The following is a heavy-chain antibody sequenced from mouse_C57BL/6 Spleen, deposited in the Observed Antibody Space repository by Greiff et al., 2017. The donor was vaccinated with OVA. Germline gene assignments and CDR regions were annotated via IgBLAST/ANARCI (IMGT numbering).Heavy chain of an antibody. CDR2: IHPNSGSN. J-gene: IGHJ2*01. D-gene: IGHD5-1*01. CDR1: GYTFTSYW. V-gene: IGHV1-64*01. Sequence: QVQLQQPGAELVKPGASVKLSCKASGYTFTSYWMHWVKQRPGQGLEWIGMIHPNSGSNNYNEKFKSKATLTVDKSSSTAYMQLSSLTSEDSAVYYCARSKSNYFDYWGQGTTLTVSS. CDR3: ARSKSNYFDY.